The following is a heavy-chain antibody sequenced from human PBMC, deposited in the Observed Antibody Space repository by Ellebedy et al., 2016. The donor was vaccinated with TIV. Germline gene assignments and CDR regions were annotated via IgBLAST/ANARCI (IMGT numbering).Heavy chain of an antibody. CDR3: NRLSALTAY. V-gene: IGHV3-49*03. Sequence: PGGSLRLSCAVSGVTFGDYTMPWFRQAPGKGLEGVGFIRSKVYGGTTEYAASVKGRFTISRDDSKSIAYLQMNSLKTENTAVYYCNRLSALTAYWGQGTLVTVSS. J-gene: IGHJ4*02. CDR1: GVTFGDYT. CDR2: IRSKVYGGTT. D-gene: IGHD3-3*02.